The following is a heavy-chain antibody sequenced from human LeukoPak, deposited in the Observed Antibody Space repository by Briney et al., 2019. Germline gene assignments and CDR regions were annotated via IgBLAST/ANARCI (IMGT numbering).Heavy chain of an antibody. CDR1: GFTFDDYA. V-gene: IGHV3-9*01. CDR3: AKDIARNSGIAVASFDY. CDR2: ISWNSGSI. Sequence: PGGSLRLSCAASGFTFDDYAMHWVRQAPGKGLEWVSGISWNSGSIGYADSVKGRFTISRDNAKNSLYLQMNSLRAEDTALYYCAKDIARNSGIAVASFDYWGQGTLVTVSS. J-gene: IGHJ4*02. D-gene: IGHD6-19*01.